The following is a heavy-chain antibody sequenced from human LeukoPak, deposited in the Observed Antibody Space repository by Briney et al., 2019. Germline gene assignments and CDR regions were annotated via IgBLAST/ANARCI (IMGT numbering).Heavy chain of an antibody. V-gene: IGHV4-4*02. D-gene: IGHD2-21*01. CDR1: GGSISSSNW. CDR3: ARARSPDYYYYYYYMDV. J-gene: IGHJ6*03. CDR2: IYHSGST. Sequence: SETLSLTCAVSGGSISSSNWWSWVRQPPGKGLEWIGEIYHSGSTNYNPSLKSRVTISVDKSKNQFSLKLSSVTAADTAVYYCARARSPDYYYYYYYMDVWGKGTTVTVSS.